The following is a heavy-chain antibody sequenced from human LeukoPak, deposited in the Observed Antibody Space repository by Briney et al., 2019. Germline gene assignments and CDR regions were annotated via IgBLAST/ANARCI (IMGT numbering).Heavy chain of an antibody. Sequence: GGSLRLSCAASGFTFSSYGMHWVRQAPGKGLKWVAVIWNDGSNKYYADSVKGRFTISRDNSKNTLYLQMNSLRAEDTAVYYCARDMVDGSKSRAGYFDYWGQGTLVTVSS. CDR3: ARDMVDGSKSRAGYFDY. V-gene: IGHV3-33*01. CDR1: GFTFSSYG. J-gene: IGHJ4*02. D-gene: IGHD3-10*01. CDR2: IWNDGSNK.